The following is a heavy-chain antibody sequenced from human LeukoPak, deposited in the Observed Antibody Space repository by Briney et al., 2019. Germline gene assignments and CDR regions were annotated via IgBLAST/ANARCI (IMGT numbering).Heavy chain of an antibody. Sequence: GGSLRLSCAASGFTFSTYWMNWVRQAPGKGLEWVSYISSSGSTIYYADSVKGRFTISRDNAKNSLYLQMNSLRAEDTAVYYCARGLKSYYGMDVWGQGTTVTVSS. J-gene: IGHJ6*02. V-gene: IGHV3-48*04. CDR1: GFTFSTYW. CDR2: ISSSGSTI. CDR3: ARGLKSYYGMDV.